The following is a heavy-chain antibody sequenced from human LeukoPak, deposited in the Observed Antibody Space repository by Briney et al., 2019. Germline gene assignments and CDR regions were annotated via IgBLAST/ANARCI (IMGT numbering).Heavy chain of an antibody. CDR1: GGTLSSYA. CDR3: ARGGYSYGSYGYYGMDV. V-gene: IGHV1-69*13. D-gene: IGHD5-18*01. Sequence: ASVKVSCKASGGTLSSYAISWVRQAPGQGLEWMGGIIPIFGTANYAQKFQGRVTITADESTSTAYMELSSLRSEDTAVYYCARGGYSYGSYGYYGMDVWGQGTTVTVSS. CDR2: IIPIFGTA. J-gene: IGHJ6*02.